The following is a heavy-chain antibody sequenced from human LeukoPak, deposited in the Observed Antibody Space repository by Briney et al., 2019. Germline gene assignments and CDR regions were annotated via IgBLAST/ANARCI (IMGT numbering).Heavy chain of an antibody. CDR2: ISAYNGNT. D-gene: IGHD6-6*01. J-gene: IGHJ5*02. CDR3: ARSTIAARPMDNWFDP. Sequence: GESLKISCKGSGYSFTSYWIGWVRQAPGQGLEWMGWISAYNGNTKYARKLQGRVTMTTDTSTSTAYMELRSLRSDDTAVYYCARSTIAARPMDNWFDPWGQGTLVTVSS. V-gene: IGHV1-18*04. CDR1: GYSFTSYW.